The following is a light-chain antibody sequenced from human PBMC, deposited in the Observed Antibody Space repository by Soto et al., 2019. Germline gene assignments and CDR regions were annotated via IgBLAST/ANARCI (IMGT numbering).Light chain of an antibody. J-gene: IGKJ2*01. Sequence: EIGLTQSPGTLSLSPGERATLSCRASQSVSSSYLAWYQQKPGQAPRLLSYGASSRATGIPDRFSGSGSGTDFTLNISRLEPEDFAVYYCHQYGSSPYTFGQGTKLEIK. CDR3: HQYGSSPYT. CDR2: GAS. CDR1: QSVSSSY. V-gene: IGKV3-20*01.